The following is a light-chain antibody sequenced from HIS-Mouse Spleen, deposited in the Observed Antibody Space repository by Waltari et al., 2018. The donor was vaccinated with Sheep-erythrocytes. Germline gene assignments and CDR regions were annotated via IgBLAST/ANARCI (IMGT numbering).Light chain of an antibody. CDR3: QQFNSYPHGYT. J-gene: IGKJ2*01. CDR1: QGISSA. CDR2: DAS. V-gene: IGKV1-13*02. Sequence: AIQLTQSPSSLSASVGDRVTITCRASQGISSALAWYQQKPGKAPKLLIYDASSLESGVPSRFSGSGSETDFTLTISSLQPEDFATYYCQQFNSYPHGYTFGQGTKPEIK.